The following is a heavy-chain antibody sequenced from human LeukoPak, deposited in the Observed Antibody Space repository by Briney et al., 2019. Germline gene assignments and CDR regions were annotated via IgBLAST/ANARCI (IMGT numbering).Heavy chain of an antibody. Sequence: SETLSLTCTVSGGSISSSSYYWGWIRQPPGKGLEWIGSIYYSGSTYYNPSLKSRVTISVDTSKNQFSLKLSSVTAADTAVYYCARGRSNYDFWSGYYNEWFDPWGQGTLVTVSS. J-gene: IGHJ5*02. CDR3: ARGRSNYDFWSGYYNEWFDP. CDR2: IYYSGST. D-gene: IGHD3-3*01. V-gene: IGHV4-39*07. CDR1: GGSISSSSYY.